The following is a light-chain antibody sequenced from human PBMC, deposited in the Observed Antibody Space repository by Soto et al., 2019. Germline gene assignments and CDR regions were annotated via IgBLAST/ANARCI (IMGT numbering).Light chain of an antibody. Sequence: DIQMTQSPSSLSASVGDRVTITCRASQTIGTYLNWYQQSPGKAPKLLIYAAASLQSGVPSRFSGSGSGTDFTLTISSLQPEDFATYYCQQSSNIPYTFGQGTKRAIK. J-gene: IGKJ2*01. CDR3: QQSSNIPYT. V-gene: IGKV1-39*01. CDR2: AAA. CDR1: QTIGTY.